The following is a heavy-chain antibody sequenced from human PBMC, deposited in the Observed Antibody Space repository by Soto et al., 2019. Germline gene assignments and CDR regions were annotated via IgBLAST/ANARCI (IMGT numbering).Heavy chain of an antibody. CDR2: ISYDGSNK. CDR1: GFTFSSYG. J-gene: IGHJ6*03. Sequence: QVQLVESGGGVVQPGRSLRLSCAASGFTFSSYGMHWVRQAPGKGLEWVAVISYDGSNKYYADSVKGRFTISRDNSKNTLYLQMNSLRAEDTAEYYCAKGPRMTTVTTGVLYYYYYMDVWGKGTTVTVSS. D-gene: IGHD4-17*01. V-gene: IGHV3-30*18. CDR3: AKGPRMTTVTTGVLYYYYYMDV.